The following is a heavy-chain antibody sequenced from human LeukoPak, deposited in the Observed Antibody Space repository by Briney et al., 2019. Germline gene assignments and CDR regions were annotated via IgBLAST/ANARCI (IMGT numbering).Heavy chain of an antibody. CDR3: ASGVMVYAPDAFDI. V-gene: IGHV3-7*01. D-gene: IGHD2-8*01. CDR1: GFTFGSYW. J-gene: IGHJ3*02. Sequence: GGSLRLSCAASGFTFGSYWMSWVRQAPGKGLEWVANIKQDGSEKYYVDSVKGRFTISRGNAKNSLYLQMNSLRAEDTAVYYCASGVMVYAPDAFDIWGQGTMVTVSS. CDR2: IKQDGSEK.